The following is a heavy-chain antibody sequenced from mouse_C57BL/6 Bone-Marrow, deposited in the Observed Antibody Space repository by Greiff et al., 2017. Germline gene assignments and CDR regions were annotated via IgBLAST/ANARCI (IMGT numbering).Heavy chain of an antibody. CDR2: IHPNSGST. Sequence: VQLQQSGAELVKPGASVKLSCKASGYTFTSYWMHWVKQRPGQGLEWIGMIHPNSGSTNYNEKFKSKATLTVDKSSSTAYMQLSSLTSEYSAVYYCARNYYGSSPVYFDYWGQGTTLTVSS. D-gene: IGHD1-1*01. CDR1: GYTFTSYW. CDR3: ARNYYGSSPVYFDY. V-gene: IGHV1-64*01. J-gene: IGHJ2*01.